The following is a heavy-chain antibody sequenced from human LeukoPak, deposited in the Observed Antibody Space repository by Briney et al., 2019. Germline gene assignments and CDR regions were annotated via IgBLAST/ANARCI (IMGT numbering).Heavy chain of an antibody. V-gene: IGHV3-30*18. Sequence: GGSLRLSCAASGFTFSSYGMHWVRQAPGKGLEWVAVISYDGSNKYYADSVKGRFTISRDNSKNTLYLQMNSLRAEDTAVYYCAKGGEVTADFDYWGQGTLVTLSS. CDR2: ISYDGSNK. J-gene: IGHJ4*02. D-gene: IGHD2-21*02. CDR3: AKGGEVTADFDY. CDR1: GFTFSSYG.